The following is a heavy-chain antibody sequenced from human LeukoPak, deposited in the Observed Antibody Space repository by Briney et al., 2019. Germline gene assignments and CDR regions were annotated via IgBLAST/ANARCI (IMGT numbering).Heavy chain of an antibody. CDR2: INTYKGDT. J-gene: IGHJ4*02. CDR3: AREYGSGSYTGIDY. CDR1: GYTLTNYN. D-gene: IGHD3-10*01. Sequence: ASVKVSCKASGYTLTNYNISWVRQAPGQGLEWMGWINTYKGDTLYAQKLQGRVTMTTDTSTNTGYMELRSLRSDDTAVYYCAREYGSGSYTGIDYWGQGTLVTVSS. V-gene: IGHV1-18*01.